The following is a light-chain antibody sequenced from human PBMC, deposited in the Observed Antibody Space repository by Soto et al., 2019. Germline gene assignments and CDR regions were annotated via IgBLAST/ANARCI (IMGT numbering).Light chain of an antibody. V-gene: IGLV7-43*01. CDR1: TGAVTSGYY. CDR2: STS. CDR3: LLYYGGAQGV. Sequence: QAVVTQEPSLTVSPGGTGTLTCASSTGAVTSGYYPNWFQQKPGQAPRALIYSTSNKHPWTPARFSGSLLGGKAALTLSGVQPEYEAEYYCLLYYGGAQGVFGGGTKLTVL. J-gene: IGLJ2*01.